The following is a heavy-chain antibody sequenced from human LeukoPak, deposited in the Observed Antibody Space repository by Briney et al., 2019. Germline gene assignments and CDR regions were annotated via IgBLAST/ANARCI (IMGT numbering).Heavy chain of an antibody. CDR2: ISSSSSYI. J-gene: IGHJ4*02. D-gene: IGHD3-22*01. CDR3: ARGRFYDSSGYYPN. V-gene: IGHV3-21*01. Sequence: GGSLRLSCAASGFTFSSYSMNWVRQAPGKGLEWVSSISSSSSYIYYADSVKGRFTIFRDNAKNSLYLQMNSLRAEDTAVYYCARGRFYDSSGYYPNWGQGTLVTVSS. CDR1: GFTFSSYS.